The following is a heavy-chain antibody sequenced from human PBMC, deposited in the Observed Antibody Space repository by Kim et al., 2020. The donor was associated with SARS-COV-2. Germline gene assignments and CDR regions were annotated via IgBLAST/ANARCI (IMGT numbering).Heavy chain of an antibody. V-gene: IGHV4-34*01. CDR2: INHSGST. CDR3: ARARYSSGRTAFDI. D-gene: IGHD6-19*01. CDR1: GGSFSGYY. J-gene: IGHJ3*02. Sequence: SETLSLTCAVYGGSFSGYYWSWIRQPPGKGLEWIGEINHSGSTNYNPSLKSRVTISVDTSKNQFSLKLSSVTAADTAVYYCARARYSSGRTAFDIWGQGTMVTVSS.